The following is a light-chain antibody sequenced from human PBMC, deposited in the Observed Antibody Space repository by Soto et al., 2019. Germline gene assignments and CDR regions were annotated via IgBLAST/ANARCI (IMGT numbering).Light chain of an antibody. V-gene: IGKV3-20*01. CDR2: GAS. Sequence: EIVLTQSPGTLSLSAGERATLSCRASQSVTGSYLAWYQQKPGQAPRLLIYGASTRATGIPDRFSGSGSGTDFTLTISRLEPEDFAVYYCQQYGSSVFTFGPGTKVDIK. CDR1: QSVTGSY. J-gene: IGKJ3*01. CDR3: QQYGSSVFT.